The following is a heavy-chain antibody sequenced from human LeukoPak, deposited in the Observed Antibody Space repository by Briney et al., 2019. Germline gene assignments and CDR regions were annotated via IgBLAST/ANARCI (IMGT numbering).Heavy chain of an antibody. Sequence: SGGSLRLSCAASGFTFSSYAMSWVRQAPGKGLEWVSAISGSGGSTYYADSVKGRFTISRDNSKSTLYLQMNSLRAEDTAVYYCAKDLGYSYGSPDYWGQGTLVTVSS. J-gene: IGHJ4*02. D-gene: IGHD5-18*01. CDR3: AKDLGYSYGSPDY. CDR2: ISGSGGST. CDR1: GFTFSSYA. V-gene: IGHV3-23*01.